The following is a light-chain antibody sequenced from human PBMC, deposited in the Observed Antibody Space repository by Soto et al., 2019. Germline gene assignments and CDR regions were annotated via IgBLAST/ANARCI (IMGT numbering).Light chain of an antibody. CDR3: QQYGGSPRIT. Sequence: EIVLTQSPGTLSLSPGERATLSCRASERLSAAYLAWYQQRPGQPPRLLIYGASNRATGIPDRFSGRGSGTDFTLIINSLEPEDVAIYYCQQYGGSPRITFGQGTRLEIK. J-gene: IGKJ5*01. CDR1: ERLSAAY. CDR2: GAS. V-gene: IGKV3-20*01.